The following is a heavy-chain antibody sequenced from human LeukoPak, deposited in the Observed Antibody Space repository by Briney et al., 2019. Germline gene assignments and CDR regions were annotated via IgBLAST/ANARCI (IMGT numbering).Heavy chain of an antibody. CDR2: IIPILGIA. D-gene: IGHD2-2*01. CDR1: GGTFSNYA. Sequence: SVKVSCKASGGTFSNYAISWVRQAPGQGLEWMGRIIPILGIANYAQKFQGRVTITADKSTSTAYMELSSLRTEDTAVYYCTTERSSSCYSGPLCDFWGQGTLVTVSS. V-gene: IGHV1-69*04. J-gene: IGHJ4*02. CDR3: TTERSSSCYSGPLCDF.